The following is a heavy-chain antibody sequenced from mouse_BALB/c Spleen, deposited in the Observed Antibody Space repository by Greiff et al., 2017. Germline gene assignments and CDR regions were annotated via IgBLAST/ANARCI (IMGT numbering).Heavy chain of an antibody. CDR3: ARDRYDGIYYAMDY. J-gene: IGHJ4*01. V-gene: IGHV1-18*01. CDR2: INPNNGGT. CDR1: GYTFTDYN. Sequence: VQLQQSGPELVKPGASVKIPCKASGYTFTDYNMDWVKQSHGKSLEWIGDINPNNGGTIYNQKFKGKATLTVDKSSSTAYMELRSLTSEDTAVYYCARDRYDGIYYAMDYWGQGTSVTVSS. D-gene: IGHD2-14*01.